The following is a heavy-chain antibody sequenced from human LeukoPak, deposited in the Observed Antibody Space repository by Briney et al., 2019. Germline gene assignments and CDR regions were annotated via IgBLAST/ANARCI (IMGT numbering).Heavy chain of an antibody. Sequence: ASVKGSCKASGYTLTSYGISWVRQAPGQGLEWMGWISAYNGNTNYAQKLQGRVTMTTDTSTSTAYMELRSLRSDDTAVYYCARVLADFYYDYWGQGTLVTVSS. V-gene: IGHV1-18*01. CDR2: ISAYNGNT. J-gene: IGHJ4*02. CDR1: GYTLTSYG. CDR3: ARVLADFYYDY. D-gene: IGHD3-3*01.